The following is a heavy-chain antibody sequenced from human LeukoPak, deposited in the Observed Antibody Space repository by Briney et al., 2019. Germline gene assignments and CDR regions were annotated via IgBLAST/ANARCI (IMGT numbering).Heavy chain of an antibody. V-gene: IGHV4-31*03. CDR2: IYYSGST. Sequence: PSQTLSLTCTVSGGSISSGGYYWSWIRQHPGKGLEWIGYIYYSGSTYYNPSLKSRVTISVDTSKNQFSLKLSSVTAADTAVYYCARSLWGPYGGKVVWFDPWGQGTLVTVSS. CDR1: GGSISSGGYY. CDR3: ARSLWGPYGGKVVWFDP. D-gene: IGHD4-23*01. J-gene: IGHJ5*02.